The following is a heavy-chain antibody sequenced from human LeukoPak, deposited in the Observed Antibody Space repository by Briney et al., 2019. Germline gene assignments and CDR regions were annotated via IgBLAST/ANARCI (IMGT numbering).Heavy chain of an antibody. V-gene: IGHV4-61*02. Sequence: SETLSLTCTVSGGSISSGSYYWSWIRQPAGKGLEWIGRIYTSGSTNYNPSLKSRVTISVDTSKNQFSLKLSSVTAADTAVYYCARAYVRIAVAGTLNWFDPWGQATLVTVSS. CDR2: IYTSGST. CDR3: ARAYVRIAVAGTLNWFDP. CDR1: GGSISSGSYY. J-gene: IGHJ5*02. D-gene: IGHD6-19*01.